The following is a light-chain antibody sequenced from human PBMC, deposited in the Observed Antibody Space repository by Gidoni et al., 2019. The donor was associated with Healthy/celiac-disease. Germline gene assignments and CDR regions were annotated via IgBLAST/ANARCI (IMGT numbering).Light chain of an antibody. CDR1: QSVRSN. CDR2: GAS. Sequence: EIVMTQSPATLSVSPGERATRSCRASQSVRSNLAWYQQKPGQAPRLLIYGASTRATGIPARFSGSGSGTEFTLTISSLQSEDFAVYYCQQYNNWPPLYTFGQGTKLEIK. V-gene: IGKV3-15*01. J-gene: IGKJ2*01. CDR3: QQYNNWPPLYT.